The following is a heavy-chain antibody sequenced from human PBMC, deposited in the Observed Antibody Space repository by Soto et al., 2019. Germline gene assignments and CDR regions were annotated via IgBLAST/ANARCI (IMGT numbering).Heavy chain of an antibody. CDR2: IIPILGIA. CDR1: GGTFSSYT. J-gene: IGHJ6*02. D-gene: IGHD2-2*01. Sequence: SVKVSCKAPGGTFSSYTISWVRQAPGQGVEGMGRIIPILGIANYAQKFKGRVTITADKSTSTAYMELSSLRSEDTAVYYCAREFDCSSTSYPNYYYYYGMDVWGQGTTVTVSS. CDR3: AREFDCSSTSYPNYYYYYGMDV. V-gene: IGHV1-69*04.